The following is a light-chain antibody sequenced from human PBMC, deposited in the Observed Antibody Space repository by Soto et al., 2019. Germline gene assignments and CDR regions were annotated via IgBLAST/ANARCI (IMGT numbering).Light chain of an antibody. CDR2: GAS. CDR3: PQYSALPMT. J-gene: IGKJ5*01. CDR1: QSVSSSY. V-gene: IGKV3-20*01. Sequence: VMTQSRGAVGFCVGVGASRFCRDSQSVSSSYLAWYQQKPGQAPRLLIYGASSRATGIPDRFSGSASGTDFTLTISRLEPQHFAVYFCPQYSALPMTFGQGTRLEI.